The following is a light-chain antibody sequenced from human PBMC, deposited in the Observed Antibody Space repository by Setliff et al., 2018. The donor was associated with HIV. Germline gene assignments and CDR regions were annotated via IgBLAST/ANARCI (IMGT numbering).Light chain of an antibody. CDR3: SSYTSSSSDV. J-gene: IGLJ1*01. CDR2: DVS. V-gene: IGLV2-14*03. CDR1: SSDVGGYNY. Sequence: LTQPASVSGSPGQSITISCTGTSSDVGGYNYVSWYQQHPGKAPKLMIYDVSNRPSGVSNRFSGSKSGNTASLTISGLQAEDEADYYCSSYTSSSSDVFGTGTKVTVL.